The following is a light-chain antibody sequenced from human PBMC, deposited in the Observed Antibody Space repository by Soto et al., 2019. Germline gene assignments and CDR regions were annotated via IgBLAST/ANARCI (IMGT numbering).Light chain of an antibody. Sequence: EIVMTQSPATLSVSPGERATLSCRASQSVSSSVAWYQQTPGKAPRLLIYDSSYRATGVPARFSGSGSGTEFSLAISRLQSEDFAVYYCQQYYNWPPTWTFGQGTKVDIK. V-gene: IGKV3-15*01. CDR3: QQYYNWPPTWT. J-gene: IGKJ1*01. CDR2: DSS. CDR1: QSVSSS.